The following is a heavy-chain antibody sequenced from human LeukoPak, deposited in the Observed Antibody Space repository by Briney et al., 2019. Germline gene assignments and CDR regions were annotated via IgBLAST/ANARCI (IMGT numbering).Heavy chain of an antibody. CDR2: IYYSGST. D-gene: IGHD5-24*01. CDR3: ARSRDGHINNWFDP. J-gene: IGHJ5*02. Sequence: SETLSLTCTVSGGSINSYYWSWIRQPPGKGLEWIGYIYYSGSTEYNPSLKSRVTISVDTSKNQFSLKMSSVTAADTAVYYCARSRDGHINNWFDPWGQGTLVTVSS. V-gene: IGHV4-59*01. CDR1: GGSINSYY.